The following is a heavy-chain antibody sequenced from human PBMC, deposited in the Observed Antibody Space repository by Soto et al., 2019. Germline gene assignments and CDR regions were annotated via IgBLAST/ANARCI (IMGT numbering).Heavy chain of an antibody. CDR2: ISGSGGST. Sequence: GESLKISCAASGFTFSSYAMSWVRQAPGKGLEWVSAISGSGGSTYYADSVKGRFTISRDNSKNTLYLQMNSLRAEDTAVYYCAKDPEVRGVNYYFDYWGQGTLVTVSS. CDR1: GFTFSSYA. CDR3: AKDPEVRGVNYYFDY. V-gene: IGHV3-23*01. J-gene: IGHJ4*02. D-gene: IGHD3-10*01.